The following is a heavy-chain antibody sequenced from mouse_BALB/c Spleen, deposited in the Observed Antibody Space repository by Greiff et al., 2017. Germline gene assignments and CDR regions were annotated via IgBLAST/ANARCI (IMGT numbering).Heavy chain of an antibody. CDR2: ISDGGSYT. CDR1: GFTFSDYY. CDR3: ARTDGYYGGFAY. V-gene: IGHV5-4*02. D-gene: IGHD2-3*01. Sequence: DVMLVESGGGLVKPGGSLKLSCAASGFTFSDYYMYWVRQTPEKRLEWVATISDGGSYTYYPDSVKGRFTISRDNAKNNLYLQMSSLKSEDTAMYYCARTDGYYGGFAYWGQGTLVTVSA. J-gene: IGHJ3*01.